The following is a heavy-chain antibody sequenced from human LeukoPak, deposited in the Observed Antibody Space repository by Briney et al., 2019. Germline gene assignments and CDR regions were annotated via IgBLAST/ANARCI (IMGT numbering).Heavy chain of an antibody. J-gene: IGHJ3*02. CDR2: IYHSGST. Sequence: SETLSLTCAVSGGSISSSNWWSWVRQPPGKGLEWIGEIYHSGSTNYNPSLKSRVTISVDTSKNQFSLKLSSVTAADTAVYYCARDRHTIFRRSDAFDIWGQGTMVTVSS. D-gene: IGHD3-9*01. V-gene: IGHV4-4*02. CDR3: ARDRHTIFRRSDAFDI. CDR1: GGSISSSNW.